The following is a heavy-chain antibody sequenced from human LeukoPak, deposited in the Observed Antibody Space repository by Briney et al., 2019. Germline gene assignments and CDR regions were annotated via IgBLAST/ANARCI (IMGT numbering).Heavy chain of an antibody. D-gene: IGHD3-22*01. Sequence: SVTVSFKASGGTFSSYAISWVRQAPGQGLEWMGGIIPIFGTANYAQKFQGRVTITADESTSTAYMELSSLRSEDTAVYYCARGYYERSLHFDYWGQGALVPVSS. V-gene: IGHV1-69*13. CDR1: GGTFSSYA. CDR2: IIPIFGTA. J-gene: IGHJ4*02. CDR3: ARGYYERSLHFDY.